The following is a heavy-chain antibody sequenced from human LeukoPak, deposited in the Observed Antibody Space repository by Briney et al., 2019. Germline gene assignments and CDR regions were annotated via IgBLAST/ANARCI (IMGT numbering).Heavy chain of an antibody. V-gene: IGHV5-51*01. J-gene: IGHJ3*02. Sequence: GESLKTSCKGSGYSFSNSWIGWVRQMPGKGLEWMGIICPADSNTRYRPSFQGQVTISADKSISTAYLQWSSLKASDTAIYYCAGEIALAGTGGAFDMWGQGTMVTVSS. CDR1: GYSFSNSW. CDR3: AGEIALAGTGGAFDM. CDR2: ICPADSNT. D-gene: IGHD6-19*01.